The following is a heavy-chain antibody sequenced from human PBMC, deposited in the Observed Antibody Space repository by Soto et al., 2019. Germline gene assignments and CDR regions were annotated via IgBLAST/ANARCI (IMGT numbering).Heavy chain of an antibody. Sequence: SETLSLTCTVSGGSIYNTDYDWSWVRQPPGKGLEWIAYIYYRGDSYSNPSLKSRVTTSADTSKNQFSLKLTSVTAADTAIYYCPREYYSQGCFDPWGQGIQVPVSS. CDR2: IYYRGDS. CDR1: GGSIYNTDYD. V-gene: IGHV4-30-4*01. D-gene: IGHD4-4*01. CDR3: PREYYSQGCFDP. J-gene: IGHJ5*02.